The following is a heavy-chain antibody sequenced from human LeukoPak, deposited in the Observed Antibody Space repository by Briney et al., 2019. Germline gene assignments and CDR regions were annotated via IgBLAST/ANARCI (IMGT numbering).Heavy chain of an antibody. CDR2: ISYSGYT. D-gene: IGHD3-22*01. V-gene: IGHV4-59*01. CDR1: GGSIRSYY. Sequence: SETLSLTCNVSGGSIRSYYWSWIRQPPGKGLEWIGFISYSGYTNYNPSLKSRVTISVDTSMNQFSLKLSSVTAADTAVYHCAREVPDSIGYYFDYWGQGTLVTVSS. CDR3: AREVPDSIGYYFDY. J-gene: IGHJ4*02.